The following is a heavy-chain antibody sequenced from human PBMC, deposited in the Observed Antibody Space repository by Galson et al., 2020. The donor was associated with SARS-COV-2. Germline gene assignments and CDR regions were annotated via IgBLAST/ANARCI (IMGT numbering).Heavy chain of an antibody. CDR3: AKVYGMATAQDAFDI. CDR1: GFTFDDYG. CDR2: INWNGGST. D-gene: IGHD1-1*01. V-gene: IGHV3-20*04. Sequence: LRLSCAASGFTFDDYGMSWVRQVPGKGLEWVSAINWNGGSTAYADSVKGRFTISRDNAKNSLSLRINSLRAEDTALYYCAKVYGMATAQDAFDIWGRGTMVTVSS. J-gene: IGHJ3*02.